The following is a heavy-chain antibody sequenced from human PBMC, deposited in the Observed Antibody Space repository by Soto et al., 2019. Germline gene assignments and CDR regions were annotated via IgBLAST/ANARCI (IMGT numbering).Heavy chain of an antibody. V-gene: IGHV3-23*01. Sequence: GGSLRLSCVASRFTFGDYPMNWVRQAPGKGLEWVSGISDTSIDTYYADSVKGRFTISRENSQSMLFLHMSSLRAEDTALYYCAPGAGPTLWEYVLERWGQGTLDAVSS. CDR1: RFTFGDYP. J-gene: IGHJ4*02. CDR2: ISDTSIDT. D-gene: IGHD1-26*01. CDR3: APGAGPTLWEYVLER.